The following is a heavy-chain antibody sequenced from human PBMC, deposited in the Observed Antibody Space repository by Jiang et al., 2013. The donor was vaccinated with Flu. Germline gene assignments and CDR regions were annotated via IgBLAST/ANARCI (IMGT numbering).Heavy chain of an antibody. Sequence: LLKPSETLSLTCAVYGGSFSGYYWSWIRQPPGKGLEWIGEINHSGSTNYNPSLKSRVTISVDTSKNQFSLKLSSVTAADTAVYYCARLGGWYAFDIWGQGTMVTVSS. J-gene: IGHJ3*02. CDR3: ARLGGWYAFDI. CDR1: GGSFSGYY. D-gene: IGHD6-19*01. CDR2: INHSGST. V-gene: IGHV4-34*01.